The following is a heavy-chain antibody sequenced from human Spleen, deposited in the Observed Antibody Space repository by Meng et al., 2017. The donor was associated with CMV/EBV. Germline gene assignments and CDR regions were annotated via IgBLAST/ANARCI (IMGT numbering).Heavy chain of an antibody. J-gene: IGHJ3*02. D-gene: IGHD2-21*01. CDR3: ARRRVVVIATHDAFDI. CDR1: AYSFTDYW. Sequence: GESLKISCKGSAYSFTDYWIGWVRQMPDKGLEWMGIVYIGDSHTRYSPSFQGRVTISVDRSINTAYLQWNSLKASDTAMYYCARRRVVVIATHDAFDIWGQGTMVTVSS. CDR2: VYIGDSHT. V-gene: IGHV5-51*01.